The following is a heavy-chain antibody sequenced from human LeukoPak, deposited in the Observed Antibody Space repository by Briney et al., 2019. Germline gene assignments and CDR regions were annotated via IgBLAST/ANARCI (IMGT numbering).Heavy chain of an antibody. J-gene: IGHJ4*02. Sequence: SETLSLTCAVSGYSISTGYYWGWIRQPPGKGLEWIGSIFHSGSTYYNPSLKSRVTISVDTSKNQFSLKLNSVTATDTAVYYCARDWGMEVPSWGQGTLVTVSS. CDR1: GYSISTGYY. D-gene: IGHD1-7*01. CDR2: IFHSGST. CDR3: ARDWGMEVPS. V-gene: IGHV4-38-2*02.